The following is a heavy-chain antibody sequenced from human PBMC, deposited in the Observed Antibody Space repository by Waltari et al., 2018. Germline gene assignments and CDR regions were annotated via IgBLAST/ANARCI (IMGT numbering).Heavy chain of an antibody. J-gene: IGHJ5*02. CDR3: ARDTIFYGSGSYDP. D-gene: IGHD3-10*01. CDR1: GFSFSDYN. Sequence: QLVESGGGLVKPGSSLRLSCAASGFSFSDYNMHWLRRAPGKGLEWVSSISRKSTYIYDADSVRCRFSISRDNAENSLFLQMNNLRGEDTAVYYCARDTIFYGSGSYDPWGLGTRVTVSS. CDR2: ISRKSTYI. V-gene: IGHV3-21*01.